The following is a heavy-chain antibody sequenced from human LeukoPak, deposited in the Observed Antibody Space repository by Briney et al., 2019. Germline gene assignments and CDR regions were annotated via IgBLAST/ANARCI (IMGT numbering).Heavy chain of an antibody. CDR1: GFTFSNAG. V-gene: IGHV3-15*07. CDR2: IKSKTDGGTT. CDR3: AKDQSSSSY. J-gene: IGHJ4*02. Sequence: GGSLRLSCAASGFTFSNAGMNWVRQAPGKGLEWVGRIKSKTDGGTTDYAAPVKCRFTISRAESKNTLQLQMNSPKAKATAVYYCAKDQSSSSYWGQGTLVTVSS. D-gene: IGHD6-13*01.